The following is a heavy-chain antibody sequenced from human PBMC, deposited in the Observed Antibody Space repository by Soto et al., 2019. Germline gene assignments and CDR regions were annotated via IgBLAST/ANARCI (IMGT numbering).Heavy chain of an antibody. CDR2: IVPIFGTT. CDR1: GGTFSNYA. J-gene: IGHJ6*02. V-gene: IGHV1-69*12. D-gene: IGHD6-19*01. Sequence: QVQLVQSGAEVKKPGSSVKVSCKVSGGTFSNYAIDWVRLAPGHGLEWMGGIVPIFGTTYYTQKFQGRATIIAEYSTTTDYLEMSSLRSEDTARYYCARVEAVAGLYNYHGLDVWGHGTAVTVSS. CDR3: ARVEAVAGLYNYHGLDV.